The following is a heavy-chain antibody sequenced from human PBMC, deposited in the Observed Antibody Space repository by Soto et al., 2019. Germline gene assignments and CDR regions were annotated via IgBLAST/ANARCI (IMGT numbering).Heavy chain of an antibody. V-gene: IGHV3-53*01. CDR1: GSTSRGNY. Sequence: GSLRLSCPPSGSTSRGNYITWFRQPPGKGLEWFSVIYSGGSTYYADSVKGRFTISRDNSKNTLYLQMNSLRAEDTAVYYCARGAVYDFWSGYRTNHNWFDPWGQGTLVTVSS. CDR3: ARGAVYDFWSGYRTNHNWFDP. J-gene: IGHJ5*02. CDR2: IYSGGST. D-gene: IGHD3-3*01.